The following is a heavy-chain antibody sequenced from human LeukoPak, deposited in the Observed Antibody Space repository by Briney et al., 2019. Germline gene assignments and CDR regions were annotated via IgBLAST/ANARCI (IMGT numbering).Heavy chain of an antibody. Sequence: PGGSLRLSCAASGFTFSSYAMSWVRQAPGKGLEWVSGIGGSGGSTYYADSVKGRFTIFRDNSKNTLYLQMNSLRAEDTAVYHCANGWSPDYWGRGTLVTVSS. CDR1: GFTFSSYA. CDR3: ANGWSPDY. V-gene: IGHV3-23*01. CDR2: IGGSGGST. J-gene: IGHJ4*02. D-gene: IGHD2-15*01.